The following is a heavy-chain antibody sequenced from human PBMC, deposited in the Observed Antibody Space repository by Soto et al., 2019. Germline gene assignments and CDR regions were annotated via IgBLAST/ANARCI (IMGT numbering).Heavy chain of an antibody. CDR3: ARYIVGATTFGDAFDI. V-gene: IGHV1-3*01. J-gene: IGHJ3*02. D-gene: IGHD1-26*01. CDR2: INAGNGNT. CDR1: GYTFTSYA. Sequence: ASVKVSCKASGYTFTSYAMHWVRQAPGQRLEWMGWINAGNGNTKYSQKFQGRVTITRDTSASTAYMELSSLRSEDTAVYYCARYIVGATTFGDAFDIWGQGTMVTVSS.